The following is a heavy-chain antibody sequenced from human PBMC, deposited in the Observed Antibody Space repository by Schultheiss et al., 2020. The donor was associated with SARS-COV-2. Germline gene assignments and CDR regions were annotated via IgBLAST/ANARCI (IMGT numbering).Heavy chain of an antibody. D-gene: IGHD3-3*01. V-gene: IGHV4-34*01. J-gene: IGHJ5*02. CDR2: INHSGST. CDR3: ARGLGYYDFWSGKINWFDP. CDR1: GGSFSGYY. Sequence: SETLSLTCAVYGGSFSGYYWSWIRQPPGKGLEWIGEINHSGSTNYNPSLKSRVTISVDTSKNQFSLKLSSVTAADTAVYYCARGLGYYDFWSGKINWFDPWGQGTLVTVSS.